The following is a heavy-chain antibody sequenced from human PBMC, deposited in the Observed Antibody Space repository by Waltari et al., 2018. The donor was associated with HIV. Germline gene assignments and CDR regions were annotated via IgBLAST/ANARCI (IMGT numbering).Heavy chain of an antibody. CDR2: IYSGGST. D-gene: IGHD2-8*01. Sequence: VRQAPGKGLEWVSVIYSGGSTYYADSVKGRFTISRDNSKNTLYLQMNSLRAEDTAVYYCARDRGYCTNGVCDYYYGMDVWGQGTTVTVSS. J-gene: IGHJ6*02. V-gene: IGHV3-66*01. CDR3: ARDRGYCTNGVCDYYYGMDV.